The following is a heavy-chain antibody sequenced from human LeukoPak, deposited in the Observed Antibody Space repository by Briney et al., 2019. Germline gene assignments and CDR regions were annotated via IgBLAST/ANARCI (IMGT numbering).Heavy chain of an antibody. CDR3: VREDCSGGSCYSGFDY. CDR1: GDSVSSNSAT. CDR2: TYYRSKWYN. J-gene: IGHJ4*02. Sequence: SQTLSLTCAISGDSVSSNSATWNWIRQSPSRGLEWLGRTYYRSKWYNEYAVSVKSRITINPDTSKNQFSLQLNSVTPEDTAVYYCVREDCSGGSCYSGFDYWAQGTLVTVSS. V-gene: IGHV6-1*01. D-gene: IGHD2-15*01.